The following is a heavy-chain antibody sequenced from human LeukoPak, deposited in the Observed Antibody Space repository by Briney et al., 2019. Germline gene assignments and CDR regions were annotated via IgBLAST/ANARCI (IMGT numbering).Heavy chain of an antibody. Sequence: GESLKISCKGSGYSFTSYWIGWVRQMPGKGVEWMGIIYPGDSDTRYSTSLQGQVNISADKSISTAYLEWSSVKASDTAMYYCARRGSGWYWDYWGQGTLVTVSS. CDR1: GYSFTSYW. D-gene: IGHD6-19*01. CDR2: IYPGDSDT. CDR3: ARRGSGWYWDY. V-gene: IGHV5-51*01. J-gene: IGHJ4*02.